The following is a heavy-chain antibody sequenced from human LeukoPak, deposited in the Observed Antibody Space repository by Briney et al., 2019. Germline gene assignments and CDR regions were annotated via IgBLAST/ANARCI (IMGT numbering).Heavy chain of an antibody. D-gene: IGHD3-10*01. CDR2: ISGSGGST. J-gene: IGHJ6*02. CDR1: GFTFSSYA. V-gene: IGHV3-23*01. Sequence: PGGSLRLSCAASGFTFSSYAMSWVRQAPGKGLEWVSAISGSGGSTYYADPVKGRFTISRDNSKNTLYLQMNSLRAEDTAVYYCAKAASSSGSTPYYYYYGTDVWGQGTTVTVSS. CDR3: AKAASSSGSTPYYYYYGTDV.